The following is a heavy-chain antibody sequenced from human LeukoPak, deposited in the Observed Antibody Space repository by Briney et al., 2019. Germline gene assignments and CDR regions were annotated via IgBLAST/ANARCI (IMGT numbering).Heavy chain of an antibody. CDR3: ARPGPDSNYYMDV. Sequence: SETLSLTCTVSGGSISSSSYYWGWIRQPPGKGLEWIGSIYYSGSTYYNPSLKSRVTISVDTSKNQFSLKLSSVTAADTAVYYCARPGPDSNYYMDVWGKGTTVTVSS. J-gene: IGHJ6*03. V-gene: IGHV4-39*01. CDR1: GGSISSSSYY. CDR2: IYYSGST. D-gene: IGHD1-14*01.